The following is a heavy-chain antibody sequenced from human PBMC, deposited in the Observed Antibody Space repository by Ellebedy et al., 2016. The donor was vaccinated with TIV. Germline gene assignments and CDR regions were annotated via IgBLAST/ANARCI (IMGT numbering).Heavy chain of an antibody. CDR2: INPNSGGT. CDR1: GYTFTGYY. V-gene: IGHV1-2*02. D-gene: IGHD3-22*01. CDR3: ARSGHYYDSSGYYSP. Sequence: ASVKVSCXASGYTFTGYYMHWVRQAPGQGLEWMGWINPNSGGTNYAQKFQGRVTMTRDTSISTAYMELSRLRSDDTAVYYCARSGHYYDSSGYYSPWGQGTLVTVSS. J-gene: IGHJ5*02.